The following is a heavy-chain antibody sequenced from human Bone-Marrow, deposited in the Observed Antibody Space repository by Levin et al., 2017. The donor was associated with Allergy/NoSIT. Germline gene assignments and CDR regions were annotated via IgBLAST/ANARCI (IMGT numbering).Heavy chain of an antibody. D-gene: IGHD3-3*01. CDR1: GFTFSDYG. CDR2: ISSSGSDI. J-gene: IGHJ5*02. V-gene: IGHV3-21*01. Sequence: AGGSLRLSCAASGFTFSDYGMNWVRQAPGKGLEWVSSISSSGSDIYYTDSVKGRVTISRDNAKNSLYLQMNSLRVEDTAIYYCARIGGVFDFCSAENWFDLWGQGTLVTVSS. CDR3: ARIGGVFDFCSAENWFDL.